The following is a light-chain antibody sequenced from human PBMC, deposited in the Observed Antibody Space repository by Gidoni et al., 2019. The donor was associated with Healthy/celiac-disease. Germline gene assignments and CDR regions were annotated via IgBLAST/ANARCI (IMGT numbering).Light chain of an antibody. Sequence: DIQITQSPSTLSASVGDRVTITCRASQSISSWLAWYQQKPGKAPKLLIYDASSLESGVPSRFSGSGSGTEFTLTISRLQPDDFATYYCQQYNSYSPTFXPXTKVDIK. CDR3: QQYNSYSPT. CDR2: DAS. CDR1: QSISSW. V-gene: IGKV1-5*01. J-gene: IGKJ3*01.